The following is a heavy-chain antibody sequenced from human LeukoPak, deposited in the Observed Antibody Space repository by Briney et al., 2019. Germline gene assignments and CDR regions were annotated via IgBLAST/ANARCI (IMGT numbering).Heavy chain of an antibody. CDR2: IYYSGST. V-gene: IGHV4-61*01. CDR1: GYSISSGYY. J-gene: IGHJ6*03. CDR3: AREGVNYYMDV. Sequence: PSETLSLTCAVSGYSISSGYYWGWIRQPPGKGLEWIGYIYYSGSTNYNPSLKSRVTISVDTSKNQFSLKLSSVAAADTAVYYCAREGVNYYMDVWGKGTTVTVSS.